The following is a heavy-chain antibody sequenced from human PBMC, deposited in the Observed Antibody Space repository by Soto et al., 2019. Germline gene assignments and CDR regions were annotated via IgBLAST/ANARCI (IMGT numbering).Heavy chain of an antibody. Sequence: ASVKVSCKASGYTFTSHAMHWVRQAPGQRLEWMGWINAGNGNTKYSQKFQGRVTITRDTSASTAYMELSSLRSEDTAVYYCARDKGVASSGWQYYYYGMDVWGQGTTVTVSS. D-gene: IGHD6-19*01. CDR1: GYTFTSHA. CDR2: INAGNGNT. V-gene: IGHV1-3*01. J-gene: IGHJ6*02. CDR3: ARDKGVASSGWQYYYYGMDV.